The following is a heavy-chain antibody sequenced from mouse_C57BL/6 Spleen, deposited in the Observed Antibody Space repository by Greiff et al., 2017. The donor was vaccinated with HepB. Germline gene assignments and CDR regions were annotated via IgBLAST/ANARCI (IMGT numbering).Heavy chain of an antibody. J-gene: IGHJ4*01. CDR1: GYSITSGYY. V-gene: IGHV3-6*01. D-gene: IGHD3-2*02. Sequence: DVQLQESGPGLVKPSQSLSLTCSVTGYSITSGYYWNWIRQFPGNKLEWMGYISYDGSNNYNPSLKNRISITRDTSKNQFFLKLNSVTTEDTATYYCAREGDSSGYVPMGGQGTSVTVSS. CDR3: AREGDSSGYVPM. CDR2: ISYDGSN.